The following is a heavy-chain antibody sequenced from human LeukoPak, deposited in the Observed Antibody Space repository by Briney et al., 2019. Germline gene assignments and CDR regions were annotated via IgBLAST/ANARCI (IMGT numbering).Heavy chain of an antibody. CDR3: ARGGSSGWYGRGFFDY. V-gene: IGHV4-59*12. J-gene: IGHJ4*02. CDR1: GGSMSRYY. CDR2: IYYGGSA. D-gene: IGHD6-19*01. Sequence: SETLSLTCTVSGGSMSRYYWSWIRQSPGKGLEWLGNIYYGGSAHYNPSLKGRVTISVDESRNQFSLNLTSVTAADTAIYYCARGGSSGWYGRGFFDYWGQGTLVTVSS.